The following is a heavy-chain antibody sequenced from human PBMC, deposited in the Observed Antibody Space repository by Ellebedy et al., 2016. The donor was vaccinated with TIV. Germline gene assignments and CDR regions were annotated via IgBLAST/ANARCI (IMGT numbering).Heavy chain of an antibody. V-gene: IGHV4-39*07. CDR2: MYYNGNN. J-gene: IGHJ6*02. Sequence: SETLSLTXTVSGGSISSSGYYWGWIRQPPGKGLEWIATMYYNGNNYYNPSLKRRVTISVDTSNNQFSLTLRSVTAADTAVYYCARYFNALDVWGQGTTVTVSS. CDR3: ARYFNALDV. CDR1: GGSISSSGYY.